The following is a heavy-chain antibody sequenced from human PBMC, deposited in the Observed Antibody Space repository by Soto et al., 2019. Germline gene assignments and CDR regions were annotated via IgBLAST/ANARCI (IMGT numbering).Heavy chain of an antibody. CDR3: ARVLVGARANYY. V-gene: IGHV3-48*02. D-gene: IGHD1-26*01. Sequence: EVQLVESGGGLVQPGGSLRLSCAASGFTFSSYSMNWVRQSPGKGLGRVSYLSSSSSTIYYAESVKGRFTISRDNAKNSLYLQVNSLRDEDTAVYYCARVLVGARANYYWGQGTLVTVSS. CDR2: LSSSSSTI. J-gene: IGHJ4*02. CDR1: GFTFSSYS.